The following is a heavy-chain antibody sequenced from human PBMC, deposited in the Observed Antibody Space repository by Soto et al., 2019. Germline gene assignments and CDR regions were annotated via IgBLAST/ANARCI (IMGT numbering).Heavy chain of an antibody. D-gene: IGHD5-12*01. CDR1: GGSISSSSYY. Sequence: SETLSLTCTVSGGSISSSSYYWGWIRQPPGKGLEWIGSIYYSGSTFSNPSLKSRVTISVDTSKNQFSLKLSSVTAADTAVYYCASQKKWLQFAAFDIWGQGTVVTVSS. J-gene: IGHJ3*02. CDR2: IYYSGST. V-gene: IGHV4-39*01. CDR3: ASQKKWLQFAAFDI.